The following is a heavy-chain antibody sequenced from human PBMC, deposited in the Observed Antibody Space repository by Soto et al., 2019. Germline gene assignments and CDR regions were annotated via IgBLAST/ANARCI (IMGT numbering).Heavy chain of an antibody. CDR2: ILYDGSLK. CDR1: GFTFSLYA. D-gene: IGHD2-21*01. CDR3: AKDGGGGYRYYYYGMDV. V-gene: IGHV3-30*18. Sequence: AGTLSLSCAAAGFTFSLYAMRWVRQAPGKGLEWVAVILYDGSLKYYVDSVKGRFTISRDNSKNTLYLHMNSLRAEDTAVYYCAKDGGGGYRYYYYGMDVWGQGTTVTVSS. J-gene: IGHJ6*02.